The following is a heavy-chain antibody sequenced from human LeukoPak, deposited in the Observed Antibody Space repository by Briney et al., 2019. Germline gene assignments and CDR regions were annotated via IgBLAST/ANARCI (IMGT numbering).Heavy chain of an antibody. V-gene: IGHV3-30*02. J-gene: IGHJ3*02. Sequence: PWGSLRLSCVASGFPFSAYAMSRVRQAPGKGLEWVAFIRYDGSNKYYADSVKGRFTISRDNSKNTLYLQMNSLRAEDTAVYYCAKTYYDLWSGSDAFDIWGQGTMVTVSS. CDR2: IRYDGSNK. D-gene: IGHD3-3*01. CDR3: AKTYYDLWSGSDAFDI. CDR1: GFPFSAYA.